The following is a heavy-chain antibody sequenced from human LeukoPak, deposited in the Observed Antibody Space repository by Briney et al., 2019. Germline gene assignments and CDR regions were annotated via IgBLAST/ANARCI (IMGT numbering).Heavy chain of an antibody. D-gene: IGHD3-3*01. V-gene: IGHV3-7*04. Sequence: GGSLRLSCAASGFTFSNYWMSWVRQAPGKGLDWVANINKDGSERYYVDSVKGRFSISRDNAKNSLYLQMNSLRAEDTAVYYCARGDFWSGYYPDYWGQGTLVTVSS. CDR1: GFTFSNYW. J-gene: IGHJ4*02. CDR3: ARGDFWSGYYPDY. CDR2: INKDGSER.